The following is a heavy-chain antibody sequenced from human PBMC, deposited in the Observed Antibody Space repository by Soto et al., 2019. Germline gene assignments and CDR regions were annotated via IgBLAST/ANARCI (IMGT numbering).Heavy chain of an antibody. V-gene: IGHV4-39*01. CDR1: GDPISSSSYY. Sequence: KLSETLSLTCTVSGDPISSSSYYWGWIRQPPGKGLEWIGNIYYRGSTYSNPSLKSRVIISVDTSKNQFSLKLNSVTAADTAVYYCARHKILERVFDCWAREPWSPSPQ. CDR2: IYYRGST. CDR3: ARHKILERVFDC. D-gene: IGHD3-3*01. J-gene: IGHJ4*02.